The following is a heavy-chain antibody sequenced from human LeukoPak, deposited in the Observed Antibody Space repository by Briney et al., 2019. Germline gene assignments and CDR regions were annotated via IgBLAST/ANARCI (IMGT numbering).Heavy chain of an antibody. D-gene: IGHD1-1*01. Sequence: GESLKISCKGSGYSFTSYWIGWVRQMPGKGLEWMGIIYPGDSDTRYSPSFQGQVTISADKSISTAYLQWSSLKASDTAMYYCVRQTDSDSNVMGYYYYMDVWGKGTTVTVSS. CDR1: GYSFTSYW. J-gene: IGHJ6*03. CDR2: IYPGDSDT. CDR3: VRQTDSDSNVMGYYYYMDV. V-gene: IGHV5-51*01.